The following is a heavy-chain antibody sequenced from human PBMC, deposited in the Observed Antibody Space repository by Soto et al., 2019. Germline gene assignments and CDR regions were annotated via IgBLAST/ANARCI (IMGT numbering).Heavy chain of an antibody. J-gene: IGHJ4*02. Sequence: EVQLLESGGGLVQPGGSLRLSCVASGFTFSNYAMSWVRQAPGKGLEWVSAVSASGGTPYYATSVQGRFTISRDNSKNTFYLQMSSLRVEDTAIYYCAIDRTSWHAWGFDCWGQGTLVTVSS. CDR3: AIDRTSWHAWGFDC. CDR1: GFTFSNYA. V-gene: IGHV3-23*01. D-gene: IGHD6-13*01. CDR2: VSASGGTP.